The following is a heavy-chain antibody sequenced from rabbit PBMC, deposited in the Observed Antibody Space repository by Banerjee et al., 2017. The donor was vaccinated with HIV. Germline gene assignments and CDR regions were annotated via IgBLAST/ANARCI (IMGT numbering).Heavy chain of an antibody. J-gene: IGHJ4*01. V-gene: IGHV1S45*01. CDR3: VRDGDL. CDR2: IVAGGSGTT. Sequence: LTCKASGFSFSGGYWMCWVRQAPGKGLELIACIVAGGSGTTYYATWAKGRFTISESSSTTVTLQMTSLTAADTATYFCVRDGDLWGQGTLV. D-gene: IGHD3-1*01. CDR1: GFSFSGGYW.